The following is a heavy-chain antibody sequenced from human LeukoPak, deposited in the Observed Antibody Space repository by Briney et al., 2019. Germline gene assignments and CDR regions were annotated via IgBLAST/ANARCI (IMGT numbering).Heavy chain of an antibody. V-gene: IGHV3-74*01. CDR3: ARDLYHGSGSYYNGVDY. CDR1: GFTFSGSW. D-gene: IGHD3-10*01. Sequence: GGSLRLSCAASGFTFSGSWMHWVRQAPGKGLVWVSRITSDGSGTRYADSVNGRFTISRDNAKNTLYLQMNSLRVEDTAVYYCARDLYHGSGSYYNGVDYWGQGTLVTVSS. J-gene: IGHJ4*02. CDR2: ITSDGSGT.